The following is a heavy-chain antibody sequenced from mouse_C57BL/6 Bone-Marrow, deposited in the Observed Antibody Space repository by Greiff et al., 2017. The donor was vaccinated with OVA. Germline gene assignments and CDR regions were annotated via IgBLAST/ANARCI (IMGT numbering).Heavy chain of an antibody. Sequence: VQLQQSVAELVRPGASVKLSCTASGFTIKNTYMHWVKQRPEQGLEWIGRINPANGNTKYAPTFQGRATITADTSYNTAYLQLSSLTSEDTANYYCARGKRAFAYWGQGTLVTVSA. J-gene: IGHJ3*01. V-gene: IGHV14-3*01. CDR2: INPANGNT. CDR3: ARGKRAFAY. CDR1: GFTIKNTY.